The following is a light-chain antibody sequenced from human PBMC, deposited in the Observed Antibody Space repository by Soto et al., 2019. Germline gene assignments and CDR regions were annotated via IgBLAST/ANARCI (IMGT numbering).Light chain of an antibody. CDR3: QHYNELPRT. Sequence: EIVLTQSPATLSLSPGERATLSCRASQSVSTNLAWYQQKPGQGPRLLIFGASTRASGIPGRFSGSGSGTDFNLTISSLQSEDFAVYYCQHYNELPRTFGGGTKVDIK. CDR1: QSVSTN. CDR2: GAS. V-gene: IGKV3-15*01. J-gene: IGKJ4*01.